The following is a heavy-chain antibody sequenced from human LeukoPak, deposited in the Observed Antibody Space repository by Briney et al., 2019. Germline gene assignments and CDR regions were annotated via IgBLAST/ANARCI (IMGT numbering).Heavy chain of an antibody. J-gene: IGHJ4*02. CDR3: ARQKGGYSYKNFDY. CDR2: IIPILGIA. D-gene: IGHD5-18*01. V-gene: IGHV1-69*04. CDR1: GGTFSSYA. Sequence: SVKVSCKASGGTFSSYAISWVRQAPGQGLEWMGRIIPILGIANYAQKFQGRVTITADKSTSTAYMELSSLRSEDTAVYYCARQKGGYSYKNFDYWGQGTLVTVSS.